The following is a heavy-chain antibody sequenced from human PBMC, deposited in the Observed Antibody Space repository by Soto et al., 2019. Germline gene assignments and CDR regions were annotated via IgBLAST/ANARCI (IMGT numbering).Heavy chain of an antibody. CDR2: TYYRSKWYN. CDR3: ARLIGNSWLDA. D-gene: IGHD2-8*01. J-gene: IGHJ5*02. V-gene: IGHV6-1*01. CDR1: GGSVSSNSAT. Sequence: TLSLTCAISGGSVSSNSATWDWTRQSPSRGLEWLGRTYYRSKWYNDYAVSVKSRITINPDTSNNQLSLQLNSVTPDDTAVYYCARLIGNSWLDAWGQGTLVPVSS.